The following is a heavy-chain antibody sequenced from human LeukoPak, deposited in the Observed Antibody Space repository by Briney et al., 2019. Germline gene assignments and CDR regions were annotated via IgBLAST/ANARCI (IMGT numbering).Heavy chain of an antibody. CDR1: GYTFTSYD. V-gene: IGHV1-8*01. J-gene: IGHJ6*02. Sequence: GASVKVSCKASGYTFTSYDINWVRQATGQGLEWMGWMNPNSGNTGYAQKFQGRVTMTRNTSISTAYMELSSLRSEDTAVYYCAREKGAMVRGVIRPGYYYGMDVWGQGTTSPSP. CDR2: MNPNSGNT. D-gene: IGHD3-10*01. CDR3: AREKGAMVRGVIRPGYYYGMDV.